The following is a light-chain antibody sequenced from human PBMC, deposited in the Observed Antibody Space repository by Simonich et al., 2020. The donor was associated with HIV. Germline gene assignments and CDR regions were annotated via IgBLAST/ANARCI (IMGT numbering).Light chain of an antibody. Sequence: DIVMTQSPDSLAVSLGERATINGKSSQSVLYSSNNKNYLAWYQQKPGQPPKLLIYWASTRGSGVPDRFSGSGSGTDFTLTISSLQAEDVAVYYCQQYYSTPYTFGQGTKLEIK. CDR1: QSVLYSSNNKNY. V-gene: IGKV4-1*01. CDR3: QQYYSTPYT. J-gene: IGKJ2*01. CDR2: WAS.